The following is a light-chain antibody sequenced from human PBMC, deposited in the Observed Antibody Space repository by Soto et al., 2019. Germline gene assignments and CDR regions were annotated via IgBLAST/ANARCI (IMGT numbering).Light chain of an antibody. CDR2: EVS. CDR3: SSYTSSYTLYV. J-gene: IGLJ1*01. Sequence: QSVLTQPASVSGSPRQSITLSCTGTSSDVGGYNYVSWYQQHPGKAPKLMIYEVSYRPSGVSNRFSGSKSGNTASLTISGLQAEDEADSYCSSYTSSYTLYVFGTGTKVTVL. CDR1: SSDVGGYNY. V-gene: IGLV2-14*01.